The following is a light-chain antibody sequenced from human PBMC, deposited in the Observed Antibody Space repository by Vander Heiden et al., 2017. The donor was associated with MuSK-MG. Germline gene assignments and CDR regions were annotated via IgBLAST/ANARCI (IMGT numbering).Light chain of an antibody. J-gene: IGKJ1*01. V-gene: IGKV1-16*02. CDR2: AAS. CDR1: QDVRNF. Sequence: DTQMTQSPSLLSASLGDRVIITCRASQDVRNFVAWFQQRPGKAPKSLIYAASSLQSGVPSKFSGSGSGTDFTLTISSLQPEDFATYYCLQDDRYPPTFGQGTKVEIK. CDR3: LQDDRYPPT.